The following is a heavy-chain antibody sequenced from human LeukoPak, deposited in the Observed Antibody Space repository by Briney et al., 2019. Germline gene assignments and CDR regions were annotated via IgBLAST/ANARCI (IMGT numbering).Heavy chain of an antibody. CDR1: GFSFSNYA. Sequence: TGGSLRLSCAASGFSFSNYAMSWVRQAPGKGLEWMGVIYPGDSDIRYSPSFLGQVTFSVDKSITTAYMQWSSLKASDTAMYYCARRRNSAWDFDYWGQGTLVTVSS. CDR2: IYPGDSDI. V-gene: IGHV5-51*01. D-gene: IGHD6-19*01. CDR3: ARRRNSAWDFDY. J-gene: IGHJ4*02.